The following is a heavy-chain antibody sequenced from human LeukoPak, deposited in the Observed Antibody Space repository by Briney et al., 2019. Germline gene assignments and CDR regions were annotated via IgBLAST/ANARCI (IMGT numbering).Heavy chain of an antibody. Sequence: GESLRLSCAASGFAFSTYWMHWVRQAPGKGLVWVSHINSDVRSTSYADSVKGRFTISRDNARNTLYLQMNSLRAEDTAVYYCTRGNSPYFDAYGIWGQGTMVTVSS. CDR2: INSDVRST. CDR1: GFAFSTYW. D-gene: IGHD2-21*01. J-gene: IGHJ3*02. CDR3: TRGNSPYFDAYGI. V-gene: IGHV3-74*01.